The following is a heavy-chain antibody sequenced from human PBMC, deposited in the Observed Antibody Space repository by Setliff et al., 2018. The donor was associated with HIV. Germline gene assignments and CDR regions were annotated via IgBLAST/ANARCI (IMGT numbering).Heavy chain of an antibody. Sequence: SETLSLTCTASGGSISSHYWSWVRQSPGKGLEWIGSISYSGSTNHNPSLKNRVTISVDTSKNQFSLRLSSVTSADTAVYYCARGVTSPFATGIWGHGTLVTVSS. CDR3: ARGVTSPFATGI. CDR1: GGSISSHY. CDR2: ISYSGST. J-gene: IGHJ4*01. D-gene: IGHD2-2*01. V-gene: IGHV4-59*11.